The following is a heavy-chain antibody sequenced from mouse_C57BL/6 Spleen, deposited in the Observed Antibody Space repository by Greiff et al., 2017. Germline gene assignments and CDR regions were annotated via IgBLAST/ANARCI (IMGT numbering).Heavy chain of an antibody. Sequence: EVQLVESGGDLVKPGGSLKLSCAASGFTFSSYGMSWVRQTPDKRLEWVATISSGGSYTYYPDSVKGRFTISRDNAKNTLYLQMSSLKSEDTAMYYCARGDQIMDYWGQGTSVTVSS. J-gene: IGHJ4*01. V-gene: IGHV5-6*01. CDR1: GFTFSSYG. CDR3: ARGDQIMDY. D-gene: IGHD3-3*01. CDR2: ISSGGSYT.